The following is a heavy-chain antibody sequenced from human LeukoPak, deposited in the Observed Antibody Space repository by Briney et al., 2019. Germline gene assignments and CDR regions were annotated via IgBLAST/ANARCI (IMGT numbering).Heavy chain of an antibody. CDR1: GGSISSYY. V-gene: IGHV4-59*08. CDR3: ARPSRTGSGWDAFDS. Sequence: PSETLSLTCTVSGGSISSYYWSWIRQPPGKELEWIGHISYSGSTNYNPSLKSRVTISVDTSKNQFSLTLSSVTAADTAVYYCARPSRTGSGWDAFDSWGQGTMVTVAS. D-gene: IGHD3-3*01. J-gene: IGHJ3*02. CDR2: ISYSGST.